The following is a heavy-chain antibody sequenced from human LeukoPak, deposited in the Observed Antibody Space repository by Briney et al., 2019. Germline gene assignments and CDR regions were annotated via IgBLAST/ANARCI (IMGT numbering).Heavy chain of an antibody. D-gene: IGHD1-26*01. J-gene: IGHJ4*02. CDR1: GGSVSSGSYY. V-gene: IGHV4-61*01. Sequence: PSETLSLTCTVSGGSVSSGSYYWSWIRQPPGKGLEWIGYIYYSGSTNYNPSLKSRVTISVDTSKNQFSLKLSSVTAAGSAVYYCAGGATLYYFDYWGQGTLVPVSS. CDR2: IYYSGST. CDR3: AGGATLYYFDY.